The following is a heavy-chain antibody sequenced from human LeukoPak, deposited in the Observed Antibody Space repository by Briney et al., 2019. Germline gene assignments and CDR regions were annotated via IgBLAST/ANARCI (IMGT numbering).Heavy chain of an antibody. D-gene: IGHD6-19*01. CDR1: GFTFSSYA. J-gene: IGHJ1*01. V-gene: IGHV3-23*01. CDR3: AKDIAVAGTYFQH. Sequence: GGSLRLSCAASGFTFSSYAMSWVRQAPGKGLEWVSAISGNGGSTYYADSVKGRFTISRDNSKNTLYLQMNSLRAEDTALYYCAKDIAVAGTYFQHWGQGTLVTVSS. CDR2: ISGNGGST.